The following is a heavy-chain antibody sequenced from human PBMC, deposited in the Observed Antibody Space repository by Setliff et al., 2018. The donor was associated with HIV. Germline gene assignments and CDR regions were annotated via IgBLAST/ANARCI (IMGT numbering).Heavy chain of an antibody. V-gene: IGHV4-39*01. D-gene: IGHD1-1*01. CDR3: ARHWYSSPVTT. Sequence: NPSETLSLTCLVSGVPIGTTGYYWGWIRQPPGKTLEWIGSISYGGNSLYNSEKTYYNPSLKSLTTISVDTSKNHVSLKLTSVTVADTAVYFCARHWYSSPVTTWGQGTLVTVSS. J-gene: IGHJ5*02. CDR1: GVPIGTTGYY. CDR2: ISYGGNSLYNSEKT.